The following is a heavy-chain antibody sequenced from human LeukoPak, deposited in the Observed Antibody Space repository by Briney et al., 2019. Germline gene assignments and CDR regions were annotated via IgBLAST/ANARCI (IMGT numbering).Heavy chain of an antibody. CDR3: ARNGLCSGGSCVQTSPFYY. CDR1: RYTFTSYY. CDR2: INSSGGST. Sequence: AAVTVSCKASRYTFTSYYMHWVRQPPGQGFERMGIINSSGGSTSYAQKFQGRVTMTRDTSTRTVYKELSSLRSEHTAVYYCARNGLCSGGSCVQTSPFYYWAQGTLLTLSS. D-gene: IGHD2-15*01. J-gene: IGHJ4*02. V-gene: IGHV1-46*01.